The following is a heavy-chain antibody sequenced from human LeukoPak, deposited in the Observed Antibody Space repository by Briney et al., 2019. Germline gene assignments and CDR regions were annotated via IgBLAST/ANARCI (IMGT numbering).Heavy chain of an antibody. V-gene: IGHV3-33*01. CDR1: GFTFSSYG. CDR2: IWYDGSIQ. CDR3: ARAGYCSGGSCYGSDY. Sequence: GGSLRLSCAASGFTFSSYGMHWVRQAPGKGLEWVAAIWYDGSIQYYADSVKGRFTIPRENSKNKLYLQMDSLRAEDTAVSYCARAGYCSGGSCYGSDYWGQGTLVTVSS. D-gene: IGHD2-15*01. J-gene: IGHJ4*02.